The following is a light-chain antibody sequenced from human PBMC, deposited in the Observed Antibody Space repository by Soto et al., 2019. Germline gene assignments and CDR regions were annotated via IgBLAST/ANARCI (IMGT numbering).Light chain of an antibody. CDR1: SSDVGAYNY. CDR3: TSWTTSTTMK. V-gene: IGLV2-14*01. J-gene: IGLJ2*01. Sequence: QSVLTQPASVSGSPGQSITISCTGTSSDVGAYNYVSWYLQHPGKAPKLMIYDVNIRPSGVSNRFSGSKSGNTASLTISGLQAEDEADYYCTSWTTSTTMKFGGGTKVTVL. CDR2: DVN.